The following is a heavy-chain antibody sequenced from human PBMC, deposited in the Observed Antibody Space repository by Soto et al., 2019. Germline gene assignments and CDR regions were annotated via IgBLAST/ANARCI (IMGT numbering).Heavy chain of an antibody. D-gene: IGHD6-6*01. V-gene: IGHV4-31*03. J-gene: IGHJ6*02. Sequence: PXETLSLTCTVAGCSTSSGGYYWSWIRQHPGKGLEWIGYIYYSGSTYYNPSLKSRVTISVDTSKNQFSLKLSSVTAADTAVYYCARDPRRSSSVRGGVAWGQGTTVTVSS. CDR2: IYYSGST. CDR3: ARDPRRSSSVRGGVA. CDR1: GCSTSSGGYY.